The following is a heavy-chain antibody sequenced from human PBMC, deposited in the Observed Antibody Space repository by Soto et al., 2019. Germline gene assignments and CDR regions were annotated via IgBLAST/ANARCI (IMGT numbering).Heavy chain of an antibody. J-gene: IGHJ6*02. CDR2: IYYSGST. V-gene: IGHV4-30-4*01. CDR1: GGSISSGDYY. D-gene: IGHD6-6*01. Sequence: QVQLQESGPGLVKPSQTLSLTCTVSGGSISSGDYYWSWIRQPPGKGLEWIGYIYYSGSTYYNPSLKSRVTISVDTSKNQFSLKLSSVTAADTAVYYCAREITYSSSPGYYYGMDVWGQGTTVTVSS. CDR3: AREITYSSSPGYYYGMDV.